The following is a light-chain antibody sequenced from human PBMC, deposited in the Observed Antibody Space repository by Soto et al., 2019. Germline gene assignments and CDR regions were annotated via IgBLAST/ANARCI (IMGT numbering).Light chain of an antibody. V-gene: IGLV1-44*01. CDR1: SSNIVTSS. J-gene: IGLJ1*01. Sequence: QSVLTXPHSASGTPRQRVTISRNGISSNIVTSSVHWFQQLPGTAPKLLISTTNQRPSGVPERFSGSKSGTSASLAISGLQSEDEADYYCAAWDDSLNGHVFGTGTKVTVL. CDR2: TTN. CDR3: AAWDDSLNGHV.